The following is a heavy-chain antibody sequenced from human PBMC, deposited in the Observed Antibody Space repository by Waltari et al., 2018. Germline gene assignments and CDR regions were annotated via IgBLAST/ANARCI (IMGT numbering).Heavy chain of an antibody. CDR3: ARLGGDRFGSLRHCGPASCTTWIDP. V-gene: IGHV4-59*01. CDR1: GGSIRGFY. CDR2: IFYTGNT. D-gene: IGHD2-2*01. Sequence: VLLEESGPGLVKPSETLSLTCTVPGGSIRGFYWTWIRQPPGQGLEYIGYIFYTGNTNYNPSLKSRVIISVDTSRNQFSRKMRSLTAADTAVYYCARLGGDRFGSLRHCGPASCTTWIDPWGRGTLVTVSS. J-gene: IGHJ5*02.